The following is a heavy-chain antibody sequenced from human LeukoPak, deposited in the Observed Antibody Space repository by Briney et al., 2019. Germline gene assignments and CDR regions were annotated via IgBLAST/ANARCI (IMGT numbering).Heavy chain of an antibody. CDR3: ARGGCSSTSCYRRAYVFDY. CDR1: GFTFSSYA. J-gene: IGHJ4*02. V-gene: IGHV3-30-3*01. Sequence: GGSLRLSCAASGFTFSSYAMHWVRHAPGKGLEWVAVISYDGSNKYYADSVKGRFTISRDNSKNTLSLQMNSLRAEDTAVYYCARGGCSSTSCYRRAYVFDYWGQGTQVTVSS. D-gene: IGHD2-2*02. CDR2: ISYDGSNK.